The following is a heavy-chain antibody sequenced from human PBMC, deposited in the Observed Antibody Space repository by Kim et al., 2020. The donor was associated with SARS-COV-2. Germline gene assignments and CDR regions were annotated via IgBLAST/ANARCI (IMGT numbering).Heavy chain of an antibody. J-gene: IGHJ4*02. D-gene: IGHD1-26*01. Sequence: ASVKVSCKASGYTFTSHAMHWVRQAPGQRPEWMGWINAGNGYTTYSQKFQGRLTITGDTSASTAYMELNSLTSDDTAVYYCSTLGTTTDFDHWGQGTLVTVSS. CDR3: STLGTTTDFDH. V-gene: IGHV1-3*01. CDR2: INAGNGYT. CDR1: GYTFTSHA.